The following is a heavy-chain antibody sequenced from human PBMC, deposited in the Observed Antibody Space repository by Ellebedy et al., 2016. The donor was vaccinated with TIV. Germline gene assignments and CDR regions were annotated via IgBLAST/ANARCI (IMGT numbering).Heavy chain of an antibody. J-gene: IGHJ5*02. V-gene: IGHV3-7*01. D-gene: IGHD3-10*01. CDR2: IKQDGSEK. CDR3: ARDRDYGSGSHPNWFDP. CDR1: GFTFSSYW. Sequence: GESLKISXAASGFTFSSYWMSWVRQAPGKGLEWVANIKQDGSEKYYVDSVKGRFTISRDNAKNSLYLQMNSLRAEDTAVYYCARDRDYGSGSHPNWFDPWGQGTLVTVSS.